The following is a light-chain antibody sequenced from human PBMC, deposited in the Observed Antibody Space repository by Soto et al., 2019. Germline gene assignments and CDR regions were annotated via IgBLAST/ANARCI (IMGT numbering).Light chain of an antibody. J-gene: IGKJ2*01. CDR3: QQYDNLPPYT. CDR2: DAS. V-gene: IGKV1-33*01. Sequence: DIQMTQSPSSLSASVGDRVTITCQARQDISNYLNWYQQKPGKAPKLLIYDASNLETGVPSRFSGSGSGTEFTFTISSLQPEDIATYYCQQYDNLPPYTFGQGTKLEIK. CDR1: QDISNY.